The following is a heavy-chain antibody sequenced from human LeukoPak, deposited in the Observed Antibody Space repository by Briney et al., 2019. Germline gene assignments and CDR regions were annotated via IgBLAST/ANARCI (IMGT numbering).Heavy chain of an antibody. Sequence: ASETLSLTCTVSGGSITGGGSYWSWIRQPPGKGLEWIGYIYHSGSTYYHPSLKSRVTISIDKSKNQFSLNLSSLTAADTAVYYCAGEAHYYDSSGYPGHFDYWGQGTLVTVSS. V-gene: IGHV4-30-2*01. CDR2: IYHSGST. J-gene: IGHJ4*02. CDR3: AGEAHYYDSSGYPGHFDY. CDR1: GGSITGGGSY. D-gene: IGHD3-22*01.